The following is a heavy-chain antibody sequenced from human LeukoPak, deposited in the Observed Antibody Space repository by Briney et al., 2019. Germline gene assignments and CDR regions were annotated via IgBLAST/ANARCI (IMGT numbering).Heavy chain of an antibody. CDR2: IIPILGIA. CDR1: GCTFSSYA. D-gene: IGHD2-21*02. Sequence: SVKVSCKSSGCTFSSYAISWVRQATGQGLEWMGRIIPILGIANYAQKFQGRVTITADKSTSTAYMELSSLRSEDTAVYYCARVGGGDGLLDYWGQGTLVTVSS. CDR3: ARVGGGDGLLDY. J-gene: IGHJ4*02. V-gene: IGHV1-69*04.